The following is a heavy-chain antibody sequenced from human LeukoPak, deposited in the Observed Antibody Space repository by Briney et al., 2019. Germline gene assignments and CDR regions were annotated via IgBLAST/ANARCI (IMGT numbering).Heavy chain of an antibody. CDR1: GFTVSSNY. V-gene: IGHV3-66*01. Sequence: GGSLRLSCAASGFTVSSNYMSCVRQAPGKGLEWVSVIYSGGSTYYADSVKGRFTISRDNSKNTLYLQMNSLRAEDTAVYYCARDKAASPNNWFDPWGQGTLVTVSS. J-gene: IGHJ5*02. CDR3: ARDKAASPNNWFDP. CDR2: IYSGGST. D-gene: IGHD6-25*01.